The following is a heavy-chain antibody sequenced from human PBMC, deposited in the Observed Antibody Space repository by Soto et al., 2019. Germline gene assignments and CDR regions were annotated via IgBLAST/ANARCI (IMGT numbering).Heavy chain of an antibody. V-gene: IGHV3-74*01. J-gene: IGHJ6*02. Sequence: EVQLVESGGGLVQPGGSLRLSCAASGFTFSTYWMHWVRQAPGKGLVWVSRINSDGSTTNYADSAKGRFTISRDNAKNTLYLQMNSLRAEDTAVYYCARDAYYDMGVWGQGTTVTVSS. CDR2: INSDGSTT. CDR3: ARDAYYDMGV. CDR1: GFTFSTYW.